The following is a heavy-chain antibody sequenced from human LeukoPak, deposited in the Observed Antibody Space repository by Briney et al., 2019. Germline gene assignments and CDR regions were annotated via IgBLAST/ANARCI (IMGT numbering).Heavy chain of an antibody. CDR2: INPNSGGT. Sequence: ASVKVSCKASGYTFTGYYMHWVRQAPGQGLEWMGWINPNSGGTNYAQKFQGRVTMTRDTSISTAYMELSRLRSDDTAVYYCARDRWLEWEPLDYWGQGTLVTVSS. D-gene: IGHD1-26*01. CDR1: GYTFTGYY. V-gene: IGHV1-2*02. J-gene: IGHJ4*02. CDR3: ARDRWLEWEPLDY.